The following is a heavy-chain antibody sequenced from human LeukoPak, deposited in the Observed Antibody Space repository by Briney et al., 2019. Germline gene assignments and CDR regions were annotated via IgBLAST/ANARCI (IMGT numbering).Heavy chain of an antibody. CDR2: INTNTGNP. D-gene: IGHD5-18*01. Sequence: ASVKVSCKASGYTFTGYSMHWVRQAPGQGLEWMGWINTNTGNPTYAQGFTGRFVFSLDTSVSTAYLQISSLKAEDTAVYYCAMGYSYGPSDMDVWGKGTTVTVSS. J-gene: IGHJ6*03. CDR1: GYTFTGYS. V-gene: IGHV7-4-1*02. CDR3: AMGYSYGPSDMDV.